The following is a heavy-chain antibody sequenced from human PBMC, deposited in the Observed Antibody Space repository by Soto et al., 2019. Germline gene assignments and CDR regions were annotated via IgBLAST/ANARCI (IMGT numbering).Heavy chain of an antibody. V-gene: IGHV4-4*07. Sequence: SDTQSRTCIVSGVSVTSYTWSLVRQPANKGLEWIGRVFSSVSATYSPSLKSRVRISMDTPENRISLKLDSVTAADAGVYYCTRDGMTTGDTWGPGTLVNVSS. J-gene: IGHJ4*02. CDR1: GVSVTSYT. D-gene: IGHD2-21*02. CDR2: VFSSVSA. CDR3: TRDGMTTGDT.